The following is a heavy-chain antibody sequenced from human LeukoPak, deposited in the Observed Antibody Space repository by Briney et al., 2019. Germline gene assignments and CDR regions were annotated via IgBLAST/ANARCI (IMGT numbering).Heavy chain of an antibody. Sequence: GGSLRLSCAASGFTFSSYGMHWVRQAPGKGLEWVAVIWYDGSNKYYADSVKGRFTISRDNSRNTLYLQMNNLRPEDTAVYYCAKDKGKNSFDYWGQGTLVTVSS. CDR3: AKDKGKNSFDY. CDR2: IWYDGSNK. CDR1: GFTFSSYG. V-gene: IGHV3-30*02. D-gene: IGHD4-23*01. J-gene: IGHJ4*02.